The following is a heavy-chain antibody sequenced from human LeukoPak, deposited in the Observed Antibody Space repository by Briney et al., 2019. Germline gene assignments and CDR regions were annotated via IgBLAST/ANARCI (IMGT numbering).Heavy chain of an antibody. J-gene: IGHJ5*02. CDR2: ISSSSSYT. V-gene: IGHV3-11*05. Sequence: GGSLRLSCAASGFTFSDYYMTWIRQAPGKGLEWVSYISSSSSYTEYADSVKGRFTISRENAKNSVYLQMNSLRADDTAVYYCAREGGYGSGRGWFDPWGQGTLVTVSS. CDR1: GFTFSDYY. CDR3: AREGGYGSGRGWFDP. D-gene: IGHD3-10*01.